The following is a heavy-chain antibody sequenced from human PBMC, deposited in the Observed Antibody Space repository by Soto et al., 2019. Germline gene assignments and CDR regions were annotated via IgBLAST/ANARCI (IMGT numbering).Heavy chain of an antibody. CDR3: TSNQKC. D-gene: IGHD2-2*01. J-gene: IGHJ4*02. Sequence: EVQVVESGGGLVQPGGSLRLSCAASGFTLSSTWMHWVRQAPGKGLVWVSRINEDGSTLNYADSVRGRFSISRDTAKNTVYLPMNSLRAEDTAVYYCTSNQKCGGQGGLVTVSA. V-gene: IGHV3-74*01. CDR2: INEDGSTL. CDR1: GFTLSSTW.